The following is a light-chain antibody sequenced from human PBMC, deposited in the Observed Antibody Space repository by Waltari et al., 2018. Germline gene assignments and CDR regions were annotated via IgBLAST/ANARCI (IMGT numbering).Light chain of an antibody. CDR3: TSQALDGVVL. J-gene: IGLJ3*02. Sequence: QSALTHPASVTGSRGQPLTIPCTGIGSAIDDSDFDSWYQHQPGKAPRVIIYDVTNRPSGISHRFSASKSANTASLTISGLQPEDEGDYYCTSQALDGVVLFGGGTQVTV. CDR1: GSAIDDSDF. V-gene: IGLV2-14*03. CDR2: DVT.